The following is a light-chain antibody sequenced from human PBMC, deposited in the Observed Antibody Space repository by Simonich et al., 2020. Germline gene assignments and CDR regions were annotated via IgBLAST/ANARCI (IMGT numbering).Light chain of an antibody. J-gene: IGLJ3*02. CDR1: SGYSNYK. Sequence: QPVLTQPPSASASLGASVTLTCTLSSGYSNYKVDWYQQRPGKGPRFVMRVGTGGIVGSNGDVIPDRCSDLGSGLNRYLTIKNIQEEDESDYHCGADHGSGSNFVWVFGGGTKLTVL. CDR2: VGTGGIVG. V-gene: IGLV9-49*01. CDR3: GADHGSGSNFVWV.